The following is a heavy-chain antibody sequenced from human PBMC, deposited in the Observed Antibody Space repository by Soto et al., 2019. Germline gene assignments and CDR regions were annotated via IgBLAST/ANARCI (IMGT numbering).Heavy chain of an antibody. CDR3: ARGIEGWYQGRYYYGMDV. V-gene: IGHV4-61*01. CDR2: IYYSGST. CDR1: GGSVSSGSYY. D-gene: IGHD6-19*01. Sequence: QVQLQESGPGLVKPSETLSLTCTVSGGSVSSGSYYWSWIRQPPGKGLEWIGYIYYSGSTNYNPSPKSRVXXXVXXSKNQFSLKLSSVTAAATAVYYCARGIEGWYQGRYYYGMDVWGQGTTVTVSS. J-gene: IGHJ6*02.